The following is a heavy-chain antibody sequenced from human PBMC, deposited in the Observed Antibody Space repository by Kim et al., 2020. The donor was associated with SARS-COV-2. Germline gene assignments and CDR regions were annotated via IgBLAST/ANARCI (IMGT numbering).Heavy chain of an antibody. CDR2: ISFDESNK. Sequence: GGSLRLSCAASGFAFSSSGMHWVRQAPGKGLEWVAVISFDESNKFYAESVKGRFTISRDNSKNTLYMQMNSLSAEDTAVYYCAKRIGIHNDYFDYWGQGTLVTVSS. V-gene: IGHV3-30*18. J-gene: IGHJ4*02. CDR1: GFAFSSSG. CDR3: AKRIGIHNDYFDY. D-gene: IGHD1-26*01.